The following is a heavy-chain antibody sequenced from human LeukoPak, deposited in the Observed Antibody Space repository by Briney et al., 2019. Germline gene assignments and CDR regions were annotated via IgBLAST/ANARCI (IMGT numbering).Heavy chain of an antibody. Sequence: TSDPWSLTWPALGASIGSGDYYGSWIRQPPGRGLGWIGNIYYSGSTYYNPSLKSRVTISVDTSKNQFSLKLSSVTAADTAVYYCARTQGYSYGNAYFDYWGQGTLVTVSS. J-gene: IGHJ4*02. CDR1: GASIGSGDYY. CDR3: ARTQGYSYGNAYFDY. V-gene: IGHV4-30-4*02. CDR2: IYYSGST. D-gene: IGHD5-18*01.